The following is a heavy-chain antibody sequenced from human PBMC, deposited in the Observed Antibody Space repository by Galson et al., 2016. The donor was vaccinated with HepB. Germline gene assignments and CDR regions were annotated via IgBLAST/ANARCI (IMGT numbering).Heavy chain of an antibody. CDR1: GFTFRSYA. CDR3: AREYCGGGSCYSLFTSLYPSAQSHFKYGMDV. CDR2: ISYDGSNK. V-gene: IGHV3-30*04. D-gene: IGHD2-15*01. Sequence: SLRLSCAASGFTFRSYALHWVRQAPGKGLEWVAVISYDGSNKYYADSVKGRFTISRDNSKNTLYLQMSSLTVEDTAVYYCAREYCGGGSCYSLFTSLYPSAQSHFKYGMDVWGQGTTVTVSS. J-gene: IGHJ6*02.